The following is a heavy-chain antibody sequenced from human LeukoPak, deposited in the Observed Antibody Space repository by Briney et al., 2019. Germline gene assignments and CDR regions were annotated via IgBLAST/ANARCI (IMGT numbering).Heavy chain of an antibody. V-gene: IGHV5-51*01. D-gene: IGHD5-24*01. CDR1: GYSFVSYW. Sequence: GESLKISCQASGYSFVSYWIGWVRQVPGKGLEWIDVVYPGDSDFRYLPSFQGQVTISADRSISAAYLQWNSLKASDSGIYYCVRRAGRRDGYNYADYWGQGTLVTVSS. CDR3: VRRAGRRDGYNYADY. J-gene: IGHJ4*02. CDR2: VYPGDSDF.